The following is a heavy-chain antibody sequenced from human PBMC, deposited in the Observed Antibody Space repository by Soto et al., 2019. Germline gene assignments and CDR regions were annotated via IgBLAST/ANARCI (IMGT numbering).Heavy chain of an antibody. V-gene: IGHV5-51*01. CDR1: GYSFTSYW. CDR3: ASAYGSGPYYFDY. J-gene: IGHJ4*02. CDR2: IYPGDSDT. Sequence: GESLKISCEGSGYSFTSYWIGWVRQMPGKGLEWMGIIYPGDSDTRYRPSFQGQVTMSADKSISTAYLQWSSLKASDTAMYYCASAYGSGPYYFDYWGQGTLVTGSS. D-gene: IGHD3-10*01.